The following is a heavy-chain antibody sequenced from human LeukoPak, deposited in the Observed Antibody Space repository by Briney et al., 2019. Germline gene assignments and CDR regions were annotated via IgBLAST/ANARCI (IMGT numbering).Heavy chain of an antibody. Sequence: GGSLRLSCAASGFSFSSYAVSWLRQAPEKGLEWVSGISDGGSRTYYADSVKGRFTISRDDSKNTLYLQMNSLRAEDTAVYYCAKVQLGIGVDYWGQGTLVTVSS. CDR1: GFSFSSYA. V-gene: IGHV3-23*01. CDR3: AKVQLGIGVDY. CDR2: ISDGGSRT. J-gene: IGHJ4*02. D-gene: IGHD7-27*01.